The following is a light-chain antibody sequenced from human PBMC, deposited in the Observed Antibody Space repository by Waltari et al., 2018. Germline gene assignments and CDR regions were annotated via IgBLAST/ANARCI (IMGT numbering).Light chain of an antibody. Sequence: EIVLTQSSGTLSLSPGERATLSCRASQSVSSSYLACYQQKPGQAPRLFNYGASSRTTSIPDRFSGSGSGTDFTLAISRLEHEDFAVYYCQQYGSSPRALGQGTEVEIK. J-gene: IGKJ1*01. V-gene: IGKV3-20*01. CDR3: QQYGSSPRA. CDR2: GAS. CDR1: QSVSSSY.